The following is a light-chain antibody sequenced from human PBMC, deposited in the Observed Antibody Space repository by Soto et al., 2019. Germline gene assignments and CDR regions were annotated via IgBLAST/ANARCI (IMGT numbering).Light chain of an antibody. J-gene: IGKJ5*01. CDR3: KQYDNVFN. CDR2: DAS. Sequence: LQMTQSPSSLSASVVYIFTITVQASQDIRKYLNWYQLKPGKAPNLLIYDASNLETGVPSTFSGSGSGTNFTFTISRLQPEDIATYYCKQYDNVFNCGKGKRRAIK. V-gene: IGKV1-33*01. CDR1: QDIRKY.